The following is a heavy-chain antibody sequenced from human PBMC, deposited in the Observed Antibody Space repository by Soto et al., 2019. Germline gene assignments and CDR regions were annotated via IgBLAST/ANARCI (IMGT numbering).Heavy chain of an antibody. D-gene: IGHD6-13*01. J-gene: IGHJ6*02. Sequence: EVQLVESGGGLVPPGRSLRLSCAASGFTFDDYAMHWVRQAPGKGLGWVSGISWNSGSIGYADSVKGRFTISRDNAKNSLYLQMNSLRAEDTALYYCAKHIAAAGYYYYGMDVWGQGTTVTVSS. CDR3: AKHIAAAGYYYYGMDV. CDR2: ISWNSGSI. V-gene: IGHV3-9*01. CDR1: GFTFDDYA.